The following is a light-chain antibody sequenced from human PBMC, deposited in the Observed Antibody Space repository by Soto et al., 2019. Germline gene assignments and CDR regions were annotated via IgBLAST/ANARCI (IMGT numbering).Light chain of an antibody. V-gene: IGLV2-8*01. CDR1: SSDIGGYGY. Sequence: QSALTQPPSASGSPGQSVTISCTGTSSDIGGYGYVSWYQQHPGKAPKLIIYEVSKRPSGVPDRFSGSKSGNTASLTVSGLQAEDEADYYCSSYAGSNNLVFAGGTKLTVL. CDR3: SSYAGSNNLV. CDR2: EVS. J-gene: IGLJ3*02.